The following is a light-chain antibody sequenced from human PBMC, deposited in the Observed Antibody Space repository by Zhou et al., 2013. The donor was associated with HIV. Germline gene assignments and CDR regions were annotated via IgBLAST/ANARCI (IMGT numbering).Light chain of an antibody. CDR1: QSISSW. Sequence: DIQMTQSPSTLSASVGDRVTITCRASQSISSWLAWYQQKPGKAPKLLIYKASSLESGVPSRFSGSGSGTEFTLTISSLQPDDFATYYCQQYNSYPPMYTLVHGT. CDR2: KAS. J-gene: IGKJ2*01. CDR3: QQYNSYPPMYT. V-gene: IGKV1-5*03.